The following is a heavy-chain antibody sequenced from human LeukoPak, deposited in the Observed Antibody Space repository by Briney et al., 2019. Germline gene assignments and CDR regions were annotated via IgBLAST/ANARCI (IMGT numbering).Heavy chain of an antibody. D-gene: IGHD5-24*01. CDR3: ERSYDGYVRSFDY. CDR2: IKEDGSQK. J-gene: IGHJ4*02. V-gene: IGHV3-7*01. CDR1: GFIFSSHW. Sequence: GGSLRLSCAASGFIFSSHWMSWVRQAPGKGLEWVASIKEDGSQKSYMDSVKGRLTISRDNAKNSLYLQMNSLRAEDPAVYYCERSYDGYVRSFDYWGQGALVTVSS.